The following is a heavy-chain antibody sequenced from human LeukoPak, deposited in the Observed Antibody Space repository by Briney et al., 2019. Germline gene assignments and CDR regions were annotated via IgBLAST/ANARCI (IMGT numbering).Heavy chain of an antibody. CDR1: GGSISSSSYY. D-gene: IGHD4-23*01. CDR3: ARDMGNGGGNI. J-gene: IGHJ3*02. V-gene: IGHV4-61*01. Sequence: KPSETLSLTCTVSGGSISSSSYYWGWIRQPPGKGLEWIGYIYYSGSTNYNPSLKSRVTISVDTSKNQFSLKLSSVTAAATAVYYCARDMGNGGGNIWGQGTMVTVSS. CDR2: IYYSGST.